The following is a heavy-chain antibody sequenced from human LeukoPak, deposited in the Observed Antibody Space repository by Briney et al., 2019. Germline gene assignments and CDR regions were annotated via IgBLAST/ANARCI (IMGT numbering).Heavy chain of an antibody. CDR2: ISGSGGRT. V-gene: IGHV3-23*01. Sequence: GGSLRLSCAASGFTFSIYAMSWVRQAPGKGLAWVSSISGSGGRTLYADSVKGPYTISSDDYQNTMYLQMNSLRVEDTAVYYCAKARYCSGGSCYSDYWGQGTLVTVSS. J-gene: IGHJ4*02. CDR1: GFTFSIYA. CDR3: AKARYCSGGSCYSDY. D-gene: IGHD2-15*01.